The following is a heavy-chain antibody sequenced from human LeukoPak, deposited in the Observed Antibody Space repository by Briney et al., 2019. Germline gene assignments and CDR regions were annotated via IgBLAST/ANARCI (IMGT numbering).Heavy chain of an antibody. D-gene: IGHD3-9*01. CDR2: ITGSGTNR. V-gene: IGHV3-23*01. Sequence: RASLRLSCVASGFTFSNYAMSWVRQALGEGLEWVSAITGSGTNRYYADSLRGRFTPSRDNFKNTVFLQMNSLRREDTAIYYCVIWGDYDVLSGYYVPDYWGQGTLVTVAS. CDR1: GFTFSNYA. J-gene: IGHJ4*02. CDR3: VIWGDYDVLSGYYVPDY.